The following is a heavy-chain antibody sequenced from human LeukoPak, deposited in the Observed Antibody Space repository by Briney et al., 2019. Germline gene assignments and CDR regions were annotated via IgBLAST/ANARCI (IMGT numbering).Heavy chain of an antibody. Sequence: SETLSLTCTVSGGSIRSYYWSWIRQPPGKGLEWIGYIYYSGSTNYNPSLKSRVSISVDTSKNQFSLKLTSVTAADTAVYYCARLRDLYNIFEYWGQGALVTVSS. CDR3: ARLRDLYNIFEY. D-gene: IGHD1-1*01. CDR1: GGSIRSYY. CDR2: IYYSGST. V-gene: IGHV4-59*12. J-gene: IGHJ4*02.